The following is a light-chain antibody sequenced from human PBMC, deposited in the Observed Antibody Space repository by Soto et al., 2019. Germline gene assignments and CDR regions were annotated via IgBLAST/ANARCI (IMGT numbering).Light chain of an antibody. V-gene: IGKV3-11*01. Sequence: EIVLTQSPATLSLSPGERATLSCRASQSVSSYLAWYQQKPGQAPRLLIYDASNRATGIPARSSGSGSGTDFTLTISSLEPEDFAVYYCQQRSNWPPLFGQGTKLEIK. CDR2: DAS. CDR3: QQRSNWPPL. CDR1: QSVSSY. J-gene: IGKJ2*01.